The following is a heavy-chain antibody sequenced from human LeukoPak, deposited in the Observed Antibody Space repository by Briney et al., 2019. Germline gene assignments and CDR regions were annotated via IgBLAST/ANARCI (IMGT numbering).Heavy chain of an antibody. CDR1: GGSISRYY. CDR3: ARGDDYKSTLFDY. CDR2: IYYRGSS. V-gene: IGHV4-59*01. D-gene: IGHD5-12*01. Sequence: SETLSLTCTVAGGSISRYYWSWIRQPPGKGLEWRGYIYYRGSSNYTPSLKSRVTISIDTSKNQFALTLTSATAADTAVYYCARGDDYKSTLFDYWGQGTLVTVSS. J-gene: IGHJ4*02.